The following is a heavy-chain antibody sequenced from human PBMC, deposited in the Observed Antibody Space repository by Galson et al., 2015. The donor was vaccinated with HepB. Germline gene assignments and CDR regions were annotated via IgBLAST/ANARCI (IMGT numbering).Heavy chain of an antibody. CDR3: ARARGPGSGPLTFDY. D-gene: IGHD6-19*01. V-gene: IGHV1-69*10. CDR1: GGTFSSYA. CDR2: IIPILGIA. J-gene: IGHJ4*02. Sequence: SVKVSCKASGGTFSSYAISWVRQAPGQGLEWMGGIIPILGIANYAQKFQGRVTITADKSTSTAYMELSSLRSEDTAVYYCARARGPGSGPLTFDYWGQGTLVTVSS.